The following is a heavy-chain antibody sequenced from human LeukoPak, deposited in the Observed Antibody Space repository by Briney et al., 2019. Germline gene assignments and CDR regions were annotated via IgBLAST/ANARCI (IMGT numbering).Heavy chain of an antibody. J-gene: IGHJ4*02. CDR1: GGSISSSSYY. D-gene: IGHD6-19*01. CDR3: ARKPLYSSGYYFDY. CDR2: IHYSGST. V-gene: IGHV4-39*07. Sequence: SETLSLTCTVSGGSISSSSYYWGWIRQPPGKGLEWIGSIHYSGSTYYNPSLKSRVTISVDTSKNQFSLKLSSVTAADTAVYYCARKPLYSSGYYFDYWGQGTLVTVSS.